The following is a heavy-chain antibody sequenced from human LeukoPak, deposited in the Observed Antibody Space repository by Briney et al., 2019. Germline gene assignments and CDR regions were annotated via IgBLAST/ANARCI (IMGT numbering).Heavy chain of an antibody. Sequence: ASVKVSCKASGYTFTGYYMHWVRQAPGQGLEWMGWINPNSGGTNYEQKFQGRGTMTRDTSISTAYMELSRLRSDDTAVYYCARDGHHYVWGSFESTGAFDIWGQGTMVTVSS. D-gene: IGHD3-16*01. V-gene: IGHV1-2*02. CDR2: INPNSGGT. CDR1: GYTFTGYY. J-gene: IGHJ3*02. CDR3: ARDGHHYVWGSFESTGAFDI.